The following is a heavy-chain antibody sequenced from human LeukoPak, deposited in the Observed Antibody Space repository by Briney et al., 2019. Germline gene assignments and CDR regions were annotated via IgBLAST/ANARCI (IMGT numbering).Heavy chain of an antibody. V-gene: IGHV4-31*03. Sequence: SQTLSLTCTVSGGSISSGGYYWSWIRQHPGKGLEWIGYIYYSGSTYYNPSLKSRVTISVDTSKNQFSLKLSSVTAADTAVYYCARGHTWGTVAATVDYWGQGTLSPSPQ. CDR2: IYYSGST. CDR3: ARGHTWGTVAATVDY. D-gene: IGHD2-15*01. CDR1: GGSISSGGYY. J-gene: IGHJ4*02.